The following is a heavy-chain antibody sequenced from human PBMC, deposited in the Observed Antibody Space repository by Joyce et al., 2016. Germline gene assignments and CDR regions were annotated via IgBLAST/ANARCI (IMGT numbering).Heavy chain of an antibody. J-gene: IGHJ3*02. CDR1: GFTFSSYA. V-gene: IGHV3-30*04. CDR2: IAYDGSNT. Sequence: QVQLVESGGGVVQPGRSLRLSCAASGFTFSSYAMHWVRQAPGKGLGWVAVIAYDGSNTYYADSVKGRFTISRDNSKNTLSLQMNSLRAEDTAVYYCARRPIRGAFDIWGQGTMVTVSS. CDR3: ARRPIRGAFDI.